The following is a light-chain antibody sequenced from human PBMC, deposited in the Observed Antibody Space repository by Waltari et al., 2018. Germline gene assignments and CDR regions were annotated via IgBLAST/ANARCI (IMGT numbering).Light chain of an antibody. Sequence: EIVLTQSPGTLSLSPGERATLSCRASQSVSRTLAWYQQKPGQAPKLLIYGASIRATGIPDRCTGSGSGTYFSLTISSLEPEDFAIYFCQHYVRLPATFGQGTKVEIK. V-gene: IGKV3-20*01. CDR2: GAS. J-gene: IGKJ1*01. CDR1: QSVSRT. CDR3: QHYVRLPAT.